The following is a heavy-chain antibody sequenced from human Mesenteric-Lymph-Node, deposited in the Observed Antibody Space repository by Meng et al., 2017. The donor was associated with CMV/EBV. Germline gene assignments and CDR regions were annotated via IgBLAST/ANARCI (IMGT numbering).Heavy chain of an antibody. CDR2: ISVDSGNT. D-gene: IGHD3-16*01. CDR1: GYTFTSYG. CDR3: ARGGLSIDY. Sequence: VHLLQSGAERRQPGASVKVSCETSGYTFTSYGINWVRQAPGQGLEWMGWISVDSGNTNYAQKVRDRVTMNTDFSTNTAYMELRSLTSDDTAVYYCARGGLSIDYWGLGTLVTVSS. V-gene: IGHV1-18*01. J-gene: IGHJ4*02.